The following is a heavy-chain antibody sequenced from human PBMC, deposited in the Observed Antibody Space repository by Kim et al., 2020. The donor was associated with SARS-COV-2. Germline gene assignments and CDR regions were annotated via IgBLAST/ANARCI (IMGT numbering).Heavy chain of an antibody. Sequence: SETLSLTCTVSGGSISSSSYYWGWIRQPPGKGLEWIGSIYYSGSTYYNPSLKSRVTISVDTSKNQFSLKLSSVTAADTAVYYCARSESGYSSGWVDYWGQGTLVTVSS. D-gene: IGHD6-19*01. J-gene: IGHJ4*02. V-gene: IGHV4-39*01. CDR1: GGSISSSSYY. CDR2: IYYSGST. CDR3: ARSESGYSSGWVDY.